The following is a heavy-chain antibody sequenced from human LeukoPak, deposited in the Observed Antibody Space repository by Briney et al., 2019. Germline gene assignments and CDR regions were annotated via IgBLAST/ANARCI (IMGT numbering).Heavy chain of an antibody. J-gene: IGHJ4*02. CDR3: AKVSSEDSSGSTRHFDY. Sequence: GRSLRLSRAASGFTFSSYGMHWVRQAPGKGLEWVAVISYDGSNKYYADSVKGRFTISRDNSKNTLYLQMNSLRAEDTAVYYCAKVSSEDSSGSTRHFDYWGQGTLVTVSS. CDR2: ISYDGSNK. D-gene: IGHD3-22*01. CDR1: GFTFSSYG. V-gene: IGHV3-30*18.